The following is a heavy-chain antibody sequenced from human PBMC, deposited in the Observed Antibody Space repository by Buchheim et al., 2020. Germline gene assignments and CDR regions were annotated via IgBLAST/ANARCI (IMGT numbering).Heavy chain of an antibody. Sequence: EVQLVESGGGLVQPGGSLRLSCAASGFTVSSNYMSWVRQAPGKGLEWVSVIYSGGSTYYADSVKGRFTISRDNSKNTLYLPMNSLRAEDTAVYYCARTNAGYCSGGSCQIDYWGQGTL. CDR3: ARTNAGYCSGGSCQIDY. D-gene: IGHD2-15*01. CDR2: IYSGGST. J-gene: IGHJ4*02. V-gene: IGHV3-66*01. CDR1: GFTVSSNY.